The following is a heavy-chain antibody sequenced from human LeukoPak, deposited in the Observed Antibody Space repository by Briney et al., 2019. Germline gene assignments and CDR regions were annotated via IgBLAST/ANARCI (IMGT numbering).Heavy chain of an antibody. CDR1: GFTFSSYA. CDR3: AKGTTNWGSYYMDV. V-gene: IGHV3-23*01. D-gene: IGHD7-27*01. J-gene: IGHJ6*03. CDR2: ISGSGGST. Sequence: RGSLRLSCAASGFTFSSYAMSWVRQAPGKGLEWVSAISGSGGSTYYADSVKGRFTISRDNSKNTLYLQMNSLRAEDTAVYYCAKGTTNWGSYYMDVWGKGTTVTVSS.